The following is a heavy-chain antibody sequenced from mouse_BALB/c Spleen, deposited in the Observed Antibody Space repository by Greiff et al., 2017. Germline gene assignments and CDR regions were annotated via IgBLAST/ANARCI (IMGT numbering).Heavy chain of an antibody. CDR2: INPYNGDT. J-gene: IGHJ4*01. CDR3: ARSRPAPDYDAMDY. V-gene: IGHV1-20*02. CDR1: GYSFNGYF. Sequence: EVKLLESGPELVKPGASVKISCKASGYSFNGYFMNWVMQSHGKSLEWIGRINPYNGDTFYNQKFKGKATLTVDKSSSTAHMELRSLASEDSAVFYCARSRPAPDYDAMDYWGQGPSVTVSS.